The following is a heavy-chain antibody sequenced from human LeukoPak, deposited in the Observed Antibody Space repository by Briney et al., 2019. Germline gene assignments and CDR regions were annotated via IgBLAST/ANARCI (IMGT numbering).Heavy chain of an antibody. CDR2: IYGGGST. J-gene: IGHJ4*02. Sequence: PGGSLRLSCAASGFTVSSNYMSWVRQAPGKGLEWVSVIYGGGSTYYADSVKGRFTISRDNSKNTLYLQMNSLRAEDTAVYYCARTRVGMGSPYYFDYWGQGTLVTVSS. D-gene: IGHD1-26*01. CDR3: ARTRVGMGSPYYFDY. V-gene: IGHV3-53*01. CDR1: GFTVSSNY.